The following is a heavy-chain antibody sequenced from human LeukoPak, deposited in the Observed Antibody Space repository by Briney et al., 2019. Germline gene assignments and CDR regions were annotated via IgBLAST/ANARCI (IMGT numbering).Heavy chain of an antibody. Sequence: IPGGSLRLSCAASGFTFSNACMSWVRQAPGKGLEWVARIKSKTDGGTTDYAAPVKGRFTISRDNSKNTLYLQMNSLKTEDTAVYYCTTLDSSSYYGYFDYWGQGTLVTVSS. J-gene: IGHJ4*02. CDR2: IKSKTDGGTT. V-gene: IGHV3-15*01. CDR1: GFTFSNAC. D-gene: IGHD3-22*01. CDR3: TTLDSSSYYGYFDY.